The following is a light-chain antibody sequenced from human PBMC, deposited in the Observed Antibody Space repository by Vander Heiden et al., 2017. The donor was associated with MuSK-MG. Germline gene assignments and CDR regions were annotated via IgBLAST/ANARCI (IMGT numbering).Light chain of an antibody. CDR2: DAS. CDR3: QQRGNWPPNT. V-gene: IGKV3-11*01. Sequence: EIVLTQSPATLSLSPGERATLSCRASQSVSSYLAWYQQKPGQAPRLLIYDASNRATGIPARFSGSGSGTDFTLTISSREPEDFAVYYCQQRGNWPPNTFGGGTKVEIK. CDR1: QSVSSY. J-gene: IGKJ4*01.